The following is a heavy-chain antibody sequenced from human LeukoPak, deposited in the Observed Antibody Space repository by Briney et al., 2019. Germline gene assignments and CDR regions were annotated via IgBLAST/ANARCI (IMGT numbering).Heavy chain of an antibody. V-gene: IGHV3-7*05. D-gene: IGHD3-3*01. CDR3: ARDAGYDFWTGYYDF. J-gene: IGHJ4*02. CDR2: IKQDGSEK. CDR1: GVTFRSYW. Sequence: PGGSLRLSCVASGVTFRSYWMSWVRQAPGQGLEWVATIKQDGSEKYYVDSVKGRFTTSRDIAQNSLYLQMNSLRAEDTAVYFCARDAGYDFWTGYYDFWGQGTLVTVSS.